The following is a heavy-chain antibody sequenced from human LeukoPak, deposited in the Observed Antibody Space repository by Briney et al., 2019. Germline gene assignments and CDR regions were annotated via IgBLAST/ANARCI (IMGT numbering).Heavy chain of an antibody. Sequence: SVKVSCKASGGTFSSYAISWVRQAPGQGLEWMGRIIPILGIANYAQKFQGRVTITADKSTSTAYMELSSLRSEDTAVYYCANLGGDDPFDYWGQGALVTVSS. CDR2: IIPILGIA. CDR3: ANLGGDDPFDY. V-gene: IGHV1-69*04. J-gene: IGHJ4*02. CDR1: GGTFSSYA. D-gene: IGHD2-21*02.